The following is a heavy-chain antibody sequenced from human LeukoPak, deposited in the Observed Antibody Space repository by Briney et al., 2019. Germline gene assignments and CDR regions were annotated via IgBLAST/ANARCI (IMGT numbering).Heavy chain of an antibody. CDR2: INHSGST. D-gene: IGHD2/OR15-2a*01. Sequence: SQTLSLTCTVSGGSISSGSYYWSWIRQPPGKGPEWIGEINHSGSTNYNPSLKSRVTISVDTSKNQFSLKLSSVTAADTAVYYCARGQGGYFPDYWGQGTLVTVSS. CDR3: ARGQGGYFPDY. V-gene: IGHV4-39*07. CDR1: GGSISSGSYY. J-gene: IGHJ4*02.